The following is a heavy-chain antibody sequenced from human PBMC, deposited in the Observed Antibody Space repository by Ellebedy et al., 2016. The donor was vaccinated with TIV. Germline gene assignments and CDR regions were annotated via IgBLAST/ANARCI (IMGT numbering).Heavy chain of an antibody. CDR3: ARVGWGYSFGNGADP. CDR2: IYGGDGST. V-gene: IGHV3-23*01. D-gene: IGHD5-18*01. Sequence: GESLKISXAASGFAFNTFDMSWVRQAPGKGLEYISVIYGGDGSTHYPDSVKGRFTISKDNSKNTLYLHMNSLRREDTALYYCARVGWGYSFGNGADPWGQGTLVTVSS. J-gene: IGHJ5*02. CDR1: GFAFNTFD.